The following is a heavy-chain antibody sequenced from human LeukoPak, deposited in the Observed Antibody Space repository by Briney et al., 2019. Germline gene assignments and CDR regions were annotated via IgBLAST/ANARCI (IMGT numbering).Heavy chain of an antibody. V-gene: IGHV3-23*01. J-gene: IGHJ4*02. CDR2: ISGSGGST. CDR3: AKDYGGGRRGVHDY. D-gene: IGHD3-10*01. Sequence: SGGSLRLSCAASGFTFNNYAMSWVRQAPGKGLEWVSTISGSGGSTYYADSVKGRFTISRDNSKNTLYLQMNSLRAEDTAVYYCAKDYGGGRRGVHDYWGQGTLVTVSS. CDR1: GFTFNNYA.